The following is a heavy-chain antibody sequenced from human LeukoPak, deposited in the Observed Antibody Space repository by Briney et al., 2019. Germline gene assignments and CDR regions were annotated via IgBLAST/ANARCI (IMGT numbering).Heavy chain of an antibody. CDR3: ARAAYSSTWYSRYFDL. J-gene: IGHJ2*01. CDR1: GFTFRSYD. V-gene: IGHV3-13*01. D-gene: IGHD6-13*01. Sequence: GGSLTLPCAASGFTFRSYDLHWVRQPTANGLESVSGIENAGEIYYPGSLKGRFTISRENAKNSLYLQMNSLRAGDTAVYYCARAAYSSTWYSRYFDLWGRGTLVTVSS. CDR2: IENAGEI.